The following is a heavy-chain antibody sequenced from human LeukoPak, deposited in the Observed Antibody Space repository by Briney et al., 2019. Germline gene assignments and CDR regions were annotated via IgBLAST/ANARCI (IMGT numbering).Heavy chain of an antibody. J-gene: IGHJ5*02. CDR2: IHTSGDT. Sequence: PGGSLRLSCAASGFTFSSYNMNWVRQAPGKGLEWVSAIHTSGDTCYADSVKGRFTISRDTSKNTLYLQINSLRVEDTAVYYCIVFGDSNHWGQGTLVTVSS. CDR3: IVFGDSNH. D-gene: IGHD4-17*01. V-gene: IGHV3-53*01. CDR1: GFTFSSYN.